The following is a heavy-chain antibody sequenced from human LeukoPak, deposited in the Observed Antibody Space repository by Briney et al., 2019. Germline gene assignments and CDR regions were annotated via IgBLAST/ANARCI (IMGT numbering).Heavy chain of an antibody. J-gene: IGHJ4*02. CDR1: GLTVSSNS. D-gene: IGHD4/OR15-4a*01. CDR3: ARRAGAYSHPYDY. CDR2: IYSGGST. Sequence: PGGSLRLSCAASGLTVSSNSMSWVRQAPGKGLEWDSFIYSGGSTYYADSVKGRFTISRDNSKNTLYLQMNSLRADDTAVYYCARRAGAYSHPYDYWGQGTLVTVSS. V-gene: IGHV3-53*01.